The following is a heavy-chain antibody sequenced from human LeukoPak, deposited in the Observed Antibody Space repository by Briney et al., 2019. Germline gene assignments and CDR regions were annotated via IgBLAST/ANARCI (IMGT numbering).Heavy chain of an antibody. V-gene: IGHV4-59*01. Sequence: SETLSLTCTVSGDSISSYYWSWFRQPPGKGLEWIGDIYYSGSTNYNPSLKSRVTISVDTSKNQFSLKLTSVTAADTAVYFCVRANHFDYWGQGTLVTVSS. CDR1: GDSISSYY. J-gene: IGHJ4*02. CDR3: VRANHFDY. CDR2: IYYSGST.